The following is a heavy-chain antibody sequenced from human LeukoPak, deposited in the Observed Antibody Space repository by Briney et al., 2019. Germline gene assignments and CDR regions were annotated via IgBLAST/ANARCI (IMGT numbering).Heavy chain of an antibody. CDR1: GFTVSSNY. CDR2: IYSGGST. D-gene: IGHD2-21*01. CDR3: ARASVGPSYCGGECYTQDFYYYYYMDV. J-gene: IGHJ6*03. Sequence: GGSLRLSCAASGFTVSSNYMSWVRQAPGKGLEWVSVIYSGGSTYYADSVKGRFTISRDNSKNTLYLQMNSLRAEDTAVYYCARASVGPSYCGGECYTQDFYYYYYMDVWGKGTTVTVSS. V-gene: IGHV3-53*01.